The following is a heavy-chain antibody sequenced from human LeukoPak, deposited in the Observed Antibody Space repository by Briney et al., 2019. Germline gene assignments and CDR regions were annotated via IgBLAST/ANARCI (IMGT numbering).Heavy chain of an antibody. J-gene: IGHJ4*02. Sequence: GGSLRLSCAASGFTFSTYAMHWVRQTPGKGLEWVAVMSSDGSKKYYADSVKGRFTISRDNSKNTLYLQMNSLRAEDTAVYYCVRYDFWSGYFDYWGQGTLVTVSS. CDR1: GFTFSTYA. D-gene: IGHD3-3*01. CDR2: MSSDGSKK. CDR3: VRYDFWSGYFDY. V-gene: IGHV3-30-3*01.